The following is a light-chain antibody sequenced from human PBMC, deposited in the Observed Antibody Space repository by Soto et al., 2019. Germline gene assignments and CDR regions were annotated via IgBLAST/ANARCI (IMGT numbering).Light chain of an antibody. CDR1: QSVSSSY. J-gene: IGKJ1*01. Sequence: EIVLTQSPGTLSLSPGERATLSCRASQSVSSSYLAWYQQKPGQAPRLLIYGASSRATGIPDRFSGSGSGTDFTLTISRLEPEDFPVYYCQQYGSSPPWTFGHGTKVEIK. CDR3: QQYGSSPPWT. V-gene: IGKV3-20*01. CDR2: GAS.